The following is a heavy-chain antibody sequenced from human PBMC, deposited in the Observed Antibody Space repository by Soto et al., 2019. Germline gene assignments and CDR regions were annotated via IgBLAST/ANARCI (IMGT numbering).Heavy chain of an antibody. CDR1: GFTFSHAW. CDR3: CVVKRLDQYSTSGYWFDP. J-gene: IGHJ5*02. CDR2: IKSKADGETK. Sequence: PGGSLRLSGAASGFTFSHAWMSWVRQARGKGLEWVGRIKSKADGETKDYGAPVRGRFTISRDDAKDTLYLQMNSLRIEDTAVYYCCVVKRLDQYSTSGYWFDPWGPGTLVTVSS. D-gene: IGHD2-15*01. V-gene: IGHV3-15*01.